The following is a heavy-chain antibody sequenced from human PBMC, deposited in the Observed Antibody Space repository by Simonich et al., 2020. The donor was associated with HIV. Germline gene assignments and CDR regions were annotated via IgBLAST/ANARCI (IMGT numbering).Heavy chain of an antibody. CDR3: ARRVYYYDSSDYLVPDALDI. CDR1: GGSFSGYY. V-gene: IGHV4-34*01. Sequence: QVQLQQWGAGLLKPSETLSLTCGVYGGSFSGYYWSWLRQPPGKGREWIVEINDSGRTNYNFSRKSRVTTAEDTSKNQFSLKLSSVTAAATAVYYCARRVYYYDSSDYLVPDALDIWGRGTMVIVSS. CDR2: INDSGRT. D-gene: IGHD3-22*01. J-gene: IGHJ3*02.